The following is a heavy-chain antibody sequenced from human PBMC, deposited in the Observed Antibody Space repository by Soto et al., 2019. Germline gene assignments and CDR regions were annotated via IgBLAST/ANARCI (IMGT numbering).Heavy chain of an antibody. V-gene: IGHV1-69*02. D-gene: IGHD3-9*01. CDR1: GGTFSSYT. CDR3: AHALVLTGYYNRLASAGFDF. CDR2: IIPVLGIA. J-gene: IGHJ4*02. Sequence: ASVKVSCKASGGTFSSYTISWVRQAPGQGLEWMGRIIPVLGIANYAQKFQGRVTITADKSTSTAYMELSSLRSEDTAVYYCAHALVLTGYYNRLASAGFDFWGQGTLVTVSS.